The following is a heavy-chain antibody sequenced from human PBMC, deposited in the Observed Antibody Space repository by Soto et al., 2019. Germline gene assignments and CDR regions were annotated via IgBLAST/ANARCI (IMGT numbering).Heavy chain of an antibody. CDR2: VYHTGTT. CDR3: ARGPYYYDSSGYYFDY. CDR1: GGSIGHYY. V-gene: IGHV4-59*01. D-gene: IGHD3-22*01. Sequence: SETLSLTCTVSGGSIGHYYWSWIRRPPGRGLQWIGYVYHTGTTTYSPSPKSRVTISVDTSKNQFSLKLSSVTAADTAVYYCARGPYYYDSSGYYFDYWGQGTLVTVSS. J-gene: IGHJ4*02.